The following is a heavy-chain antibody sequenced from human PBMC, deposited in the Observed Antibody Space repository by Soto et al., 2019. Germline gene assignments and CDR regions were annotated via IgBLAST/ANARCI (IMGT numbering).Heavy chain of an antibody. D-gene: IGHD3-10*01. V-gene: IGHV4-59*01. CDR1: GGSISSYF. CDR3: ARVRSPYGSGSDPYYGMDV. CDR2: IYYSGST. Sequence: SETLSLTCTVSGGSISSYFWSWIRQPPGKGLEWIGYIYYSGSTNYNPSLKSRVTISVDTSKNQFSLKLTSVTAADTAVYYCARVRSPYGSGSDPYYGMDVWGQGTTVTVSS. J-gene: IGHJ6*02.